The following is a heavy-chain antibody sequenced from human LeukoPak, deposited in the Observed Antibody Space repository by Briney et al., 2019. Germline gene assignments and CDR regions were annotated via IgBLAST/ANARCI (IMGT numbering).Heavy chain of an antibody. CDR3: ARDRRVAGQLNWFDP. Sequence: SETLSLTCTVSGGSISSYYWSWIRQPPGKGLEWIGYIYYSGRTKYNPSLKSRVTISVDTSKNQFSLKLSSVTAADTAVYYCARDRRVAGQLNWFDPWGQGTLVTVSS. CDR2: IYYSGRT. D-gene: IGHD6-19*01. V-gene: IGHV4-59*12. J-gene: IGHJ5*02. CDR1: GGSISSYY.